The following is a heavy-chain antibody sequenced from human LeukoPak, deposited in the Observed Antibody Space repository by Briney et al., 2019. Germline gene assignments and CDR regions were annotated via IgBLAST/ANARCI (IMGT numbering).Heavy chain of an antibody. CDR3: AGYCGGGSCADS. D-gene: IGHD2-15*01. CDR2: IHYSGDT. J-gene: IGHJ4*02. Sequence: SETLSLTCTVSGASISSYYWTWIRQPPGKGLEWIGYIHYSGDTKCNPSLKSRVTISVDTSKNQVSLQLNSVTAADTAVYYCAGYCGGGSCADSWGQGALVTVSS. CDR1: GASISSYY. V-gene: IGHV4-59*08.